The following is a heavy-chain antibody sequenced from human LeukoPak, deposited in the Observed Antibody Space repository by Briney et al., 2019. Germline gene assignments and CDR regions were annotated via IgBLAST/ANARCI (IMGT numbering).Heavy chain of an antibody. Sequence: PSETLSLTCAVYGDSFRGFYWSWIRQPPGKGLEWIGEISHSGSSNYNPSLKSRVTISIDTSKNQFSLKLISVTAADTAVYYCARESQDIVLISYYYYMDVWGKGTTVTVSS. CDR2: ISHSGSS. J-gene: IGHJ6*03. V-gene: IGHV4-34*01. D-gene: IGHD2-8*01. CDR3: ARESQDIVLISYYYYMDV. CDR1: GDSFRGFY.